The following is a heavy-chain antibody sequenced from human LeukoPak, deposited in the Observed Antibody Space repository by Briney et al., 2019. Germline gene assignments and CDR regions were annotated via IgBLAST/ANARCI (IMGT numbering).Heavy chain of an antibody. CDR1: GGSISSYY. Sequence: SETLSLTCTVSGGSISSYYWSWIRQPPGKGLEWIGYIYYSGSTNYNPSLKSRVTISVDTSKNQFSLKLSSVTAADTAVYYCAREGLYGDYIDYWGQGTLVTVSS. CDR2: IYYSGST. D-gene: IGHD3-3*01. J-gene: IGHJ4*02. CDR3: AREGLYGDYIDY. V-gene: IGHV4-59*01.